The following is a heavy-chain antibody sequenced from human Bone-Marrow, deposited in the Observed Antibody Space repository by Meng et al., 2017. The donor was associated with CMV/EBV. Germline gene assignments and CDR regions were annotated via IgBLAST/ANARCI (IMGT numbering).Heavy chain of an antibody. V-gene: IGHV1-8*01. CDR3: ARDPLFQSSPNPFYDSSGYPNYALGYAFDI. J-gene: IGHJ3*02. CDR2: MNPNSGNT. D-gene: IGHD3-22*01. CDR1: GYTFTSYD. Sequence: ASVKVSCKASGYTFTSYDINWVRQATGQGLEWMGWMNPNSGNTGYAQKFQGRVTMTRDTSISTAYMELSRLRSDDTAVYYCARDPLFQSSPNPFYDSSGYPNYALGYAFDIWGQGTMVTVSS.